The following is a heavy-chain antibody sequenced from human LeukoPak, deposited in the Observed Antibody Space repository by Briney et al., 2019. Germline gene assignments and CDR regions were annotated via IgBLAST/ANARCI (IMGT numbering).Heavy chain of an antibody. V-gene: IGHV3-48*03. D-gene: IGHD2-2*01. CDR3: ATDCSSSSCLQTDY. Sequence: GGSLRLSCAASGFTFSTYDMIWVRQAPGKGLEWVSYISSTSTNRYHADSVEGRFTISRDNAKNSLYLQMNSLRAEDTAVYYCATDCSSSSCLQTDYWGQGTLVTVSS. CDR2: ISSTSTNR. CDR1: GFTFSTYD. J-gene: IGHJ4*02.